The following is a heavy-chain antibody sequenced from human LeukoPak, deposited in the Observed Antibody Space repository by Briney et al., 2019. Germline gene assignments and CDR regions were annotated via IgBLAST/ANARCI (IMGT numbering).Heavy chain of an antibody. V-gene: IGHV3-15*01. CDR2: IKSKTDGGTT. Sequence: PGGSLRLSCAASGFTFSNAWMSWVRQAPGKGLEWVGRIKSKTDGGTTDYAAPVKGRFTISRDDSKNTLYLQMNSLKTEDTAVYYCTTGLYGGRQNDYWGQGTLVTVSS. J-gene: IGHJ4*02. CDR1: GFTFSNAW. D-gene: IGHD4-23*01. CDR3: TTGLYGGRQNDY.